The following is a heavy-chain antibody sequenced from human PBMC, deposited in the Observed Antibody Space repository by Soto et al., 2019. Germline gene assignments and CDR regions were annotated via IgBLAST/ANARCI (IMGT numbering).Heavy chain of an antibody. V-gene: IGHV3-23*01. CDR2: ISGSGSST. CDR3: AKTIERSSGYDY. D-gene: IGHD6-19*01. Sequence: GGSLRLSCAASGFTFASYAMSWVRQAPGKGLEWVSGISGSGSSTYYADSVKGRFTVSRDGSRSTVYLQMDSLRAEDTAVYYCAKTIERSSGYDYWGQVTLVTVSS. J-gene: IGHJ4*02. CDR1: GFTFASYA.